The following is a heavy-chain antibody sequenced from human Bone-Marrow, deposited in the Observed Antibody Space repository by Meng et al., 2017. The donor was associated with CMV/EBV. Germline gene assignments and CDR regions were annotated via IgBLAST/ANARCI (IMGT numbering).Heavy chain of an antibody. V-gene: IGHV3-53*01. CDR3: AKCRSGIPAALNH. CDR2: IYSDDST. D-gene: IGHD6-13*01. CDR1: GFTVSSNY. J-gene: IGHJ5*02. Sequence: GESLKISCAASGFTVSSNYMSWVRQAPGKGLEWVSVIYSDDSTYYADSVKGRFTISSDNSKNTLYLQMNSLRAEDTAVYYCAKCRSGIPAALNHWGQGTLVTVSS.